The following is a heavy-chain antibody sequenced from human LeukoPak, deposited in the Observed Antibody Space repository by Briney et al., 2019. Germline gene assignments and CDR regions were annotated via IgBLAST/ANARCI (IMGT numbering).Heavy chain of an antibody. Sequence: PAETLSLTCTVSGGPISSYYGSCLRQPPGKAREWIGYIYYSGSTSGNPYLKSRVTISVDMYNNPFSLKLSSVTAADTAVYYCARDRDYYGSGSYYVGWFDPWGQGTLVSVSS. CDR3: ARDRDYYGSGSYYVGWFDP. D-gene: IGHD3-10*01. V-gene: IGHV4-59*13. CDR1: GGPISSYY. CDR2: IYYSGST. J-gene: IGHJ5*02.